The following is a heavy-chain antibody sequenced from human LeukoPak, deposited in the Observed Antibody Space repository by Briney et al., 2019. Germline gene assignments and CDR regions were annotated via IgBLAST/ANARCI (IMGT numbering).Heavy chain of an antibody. CDR3: ARVAETMVRGVITYYFDY. Sequence: GGSRRLFCAASGFTFSSYSMNWGRQAPGKGLGWGAYISSSSSTIYYADSVKGRFTISRDNAKNSLYLQMNSLRAEDTAVYYCARVAETMVRGVITYYFDYWGQGTLVTVSS. D-gene: IGHD3-10*01. V-gene: IGHV3-48*01. CDR1: GFTFSSYS. CDR2: ISSSSSTI. J-gene: IGHJ4*02.